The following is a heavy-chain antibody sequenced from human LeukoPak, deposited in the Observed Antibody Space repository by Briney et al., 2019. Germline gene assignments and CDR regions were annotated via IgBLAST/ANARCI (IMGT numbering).Heavy chain of an antibody. D-gene: IGHD2-8*01. CDR3: AKVYCPNGVCFSKRPYCSFYYAMDV. Sequence: PGGSLRLSCTASGFTFSSYAMNWARQAPGEGLEWVSAISSSGDYTYYADSVKGRFTISRDNSKNTLYLQMNSLRAEDTALYYCAKVYCPNGVCFSKRPYCSFYYAMDVWGHGTTVTVSS. CDR1: GFTFSSYA. V-gene: IGHV3-23*01. CDR2: ISSSGDYT. J-gene: IGHJ6*02.